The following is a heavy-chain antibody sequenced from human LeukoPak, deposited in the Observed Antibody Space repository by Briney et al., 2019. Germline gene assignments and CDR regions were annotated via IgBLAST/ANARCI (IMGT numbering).Heavy chain of an antibody. J-gene: IGHJ4*02. CDR2: ISAYNGNT. CDR3: ARVRGDGYNYAY. CDR1: GYTLTELS. D-gene: IGHD5-24*01. Sequence: ASVKVSCKVSGYTLTELSMHWVRQAPGQGLEWMGWISAYNGNTNYAQKLQGRVTMTTDTSTSTAYMELRSLRSDDTAVYYCARVRGDGYNYAYWGQGTLVTVSS. V-gene: IGHV1-18*01.